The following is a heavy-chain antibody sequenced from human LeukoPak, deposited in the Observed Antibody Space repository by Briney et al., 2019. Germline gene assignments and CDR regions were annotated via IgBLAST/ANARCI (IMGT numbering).Heavy chain of an antibody. J-gene: IGHJ5*02. CDR1: GYTFTSYG. CDR3: ARGGCSGGSCYYDNWFDP. CDR2: ISAYNGNT. Sequence: ASVKVSCKASGYTFTSYGISWVRQAPGQGLEWMGWISAYNGNTNYAQKFQGRVTMTRDTSISTAYMELSRLRSDDTAVYYCARGGCSGGSCYYDNWFDPWGQGTLVTVSS. D-gene: IGHD2-15*01. V-gene: IGHV1-18*01.